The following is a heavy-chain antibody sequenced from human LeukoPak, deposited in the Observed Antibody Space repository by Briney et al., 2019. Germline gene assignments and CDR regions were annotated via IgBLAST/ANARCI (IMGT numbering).Heavy chain of an antibody. J-gene: IGHJ6*02. CDR2: ISGSGGST. CDR3: AKDYYDSSGYGSHYGMDV. CDR1: GFTFSSYA. D-gene: IGHD3-22*01. V-gene: IGHV3-23*01. Sequence: PGGSLRLSCAASGFTFSSYAMSWVRQAPGKGLEWVSAISGSGGSTYYADSVKGRFTISRDNSKNTLYLQMSSLRAEDTAVYYCAKDYYDSSGYGSHYGMDVWGQGTTVTVSS.